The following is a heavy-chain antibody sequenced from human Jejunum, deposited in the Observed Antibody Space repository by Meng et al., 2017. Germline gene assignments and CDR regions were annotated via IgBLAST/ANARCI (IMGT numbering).Heavy chain of an antibody. CDR3: AQGSQMVRGGSFDY. D-gene: IGHD3-10*01. CDR1: GFSLSTTGEA. CDR2: IYWDDDK. V-gene: IGHV2-5*02. Sequence: SGPTLVKPTQTLTLTCTLSGFSLSTTGEAVGWIRQPTGKALEWLALIYWDDDKRYSPSLKTRLTISKDTSKNQVILTMTNMDPVDTATYYCAQGSQMVRGGSFDYWGQGTQVTVSS. J-gene: IGHJ4*02.